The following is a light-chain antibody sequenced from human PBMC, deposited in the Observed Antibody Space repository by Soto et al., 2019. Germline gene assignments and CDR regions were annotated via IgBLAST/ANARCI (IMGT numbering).Light chain of an antibody. Sequence: QSVLTQPPSVSAAPGQKVTISCSGSSSNIGNNYVSWYQQLPGTAPKLLIYDNNKRPSGVPDRFSASKSGASASLAISGLQSEDEADYYCAAWDDSLKGFVFGTGTKVTVL. CDR3: AAWDDSLKGFV. J-gene: IGLJ1*01. CDR1: SSNIGNNY. V-gene: IGLV1-51*01. CDR2: DNN.